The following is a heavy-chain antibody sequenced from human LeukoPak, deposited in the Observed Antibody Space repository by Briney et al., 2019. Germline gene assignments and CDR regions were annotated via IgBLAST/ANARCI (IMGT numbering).Heavy chain of an antibody. Sequence: PGGSLRLSCAASGFTFSSYSMNWVRQAPGKGLEWVSSISSRSSYIYYADSVKGRFTISRDNAKNSLYLQMNSLRAEDTAVYYCARDRVDGGTVDYWGQGTLVTVSS. V-gene: IGHV3-21*01. D-gene: IGHD4-23*01. CDR2: ISSRSSYI. CDR1: GFTFSSYS. J-gene: IGHJ4*02. CDR3: ARDRVDGGTVDY.